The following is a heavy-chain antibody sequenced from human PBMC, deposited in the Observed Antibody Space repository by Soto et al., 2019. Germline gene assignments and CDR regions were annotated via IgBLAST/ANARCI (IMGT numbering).Heavy chain of an antibody. CDR1: GGSISSGGYY. CDR3: ARSIVVVPAAIGDWFDP. D-gene: IGHD2-2*02. V-gene: IGHV4-31*03. J-gene: IGHJ5*02. CDR2: IYYSGST. Sequence: SETLSLTCTVSGGSISSGGYYWSWIRQHPGKSLEWIGYIYYSGSTYYNTSLKSRVTISVDTSKNQFSLKLSSVTAADTAVYYCARSIVVVPAAIGDWFDPWGQATLVTVSS.